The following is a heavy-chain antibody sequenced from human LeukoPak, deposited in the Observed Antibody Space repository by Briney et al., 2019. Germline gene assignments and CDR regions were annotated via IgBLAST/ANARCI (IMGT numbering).Heavy chain of an antibody. J-gene: IGHJ5*02. V-gene: IGHV1-3*01. CDR1: GYTFTSYA. D-gene: IGHD2-2*01. Sequence: ASVKVCCKASGYTFTSYAMHCVRQAPGQRLEWMGWINAGNGNTKYSQKFQGRVTITRDTSASTAYMELSSLRSEDTAVYYCARGYWVVPAAMGWFDPWGQGTLVTVSS. CDR3: ARGYWVVPAAMGWFDP. CDR2: INAGNGNT.